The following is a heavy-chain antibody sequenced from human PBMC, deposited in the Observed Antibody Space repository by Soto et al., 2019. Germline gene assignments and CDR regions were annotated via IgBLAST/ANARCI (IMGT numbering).Heavy chain of an antibody. J-gene: IGHJ4*02. CDR1: GFTVSSNY. D-gene: IGHD5-18*01. V-gene: IGHV3-53*01. CDR2: IYSGGST. CDR3: AREGRGYSYGSYDY. Sequence: EVQLVESGGGLIQPGGSLRLSCAASGFTVSSNYMSWVRQAPGKGLEWVSVIYSGGSTYYADSVKGRFTISRDNSKNTLYLQMNSLRTEDTAVYYCAREGRGYSYGSYDYWGQGTLVTVSS.